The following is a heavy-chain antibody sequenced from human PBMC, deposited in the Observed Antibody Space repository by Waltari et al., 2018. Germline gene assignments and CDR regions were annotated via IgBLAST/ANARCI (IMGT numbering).Heavy chain of an antibody. CDR3: ARGPSGYYLDY. CDR1: GYSIGSGYY. D-gene: IGHD3-3*01. V-gene: IGHV4-38-2*01. CDR2: IYHSGST. J-gene: IGHJ4*02. Sequence: QVQLQESGPGLVKPSETLSLTCAVSGYSIGSGYYWGWIRQPPGKGREWIANIYHSGSTYYSPSLKSRVTISVDTSTNQFSLKLNSVTAADTAVYYCARGPSGYYLDYWGQGTLVTVSS.